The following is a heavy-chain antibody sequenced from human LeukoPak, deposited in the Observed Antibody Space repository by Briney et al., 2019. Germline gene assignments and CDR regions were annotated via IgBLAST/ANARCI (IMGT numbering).Heavy chain of an antibody. D-gene: IGHD3-10*01. V-gene: IGHV1-2*06. J-gene: IGHJ4*02. CDR1: GYSFSCHY. Sequence: GASVKVSCKASGYSFSCHYIHWVRQAPGQGLEWMGQINPNSAASHYAQKFQDRVTMTSDTSINMAYMELRSLRSDDTAVYYCARDFYDSRPGAFDYWGQGTLVTVSS. CDR3: ARDFYDSRPGAFDY. CDR2: INPNSAAS.